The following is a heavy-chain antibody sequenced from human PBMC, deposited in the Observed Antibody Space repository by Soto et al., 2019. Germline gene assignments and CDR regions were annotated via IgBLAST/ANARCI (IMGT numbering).Heavy chain of an antibody. J-gene: IGHJ3*02. Sequence: ASVKVSCKASGYTFTGYYMHWVRQAPGQGLEWMGWINPNSGGTNYAQKFQGWVTMTRDTSISTAYMELSRLRSDDTAVYYCARRRIAAHNAFDIRGKVTMVTVSS. CDR2: INPNSGGT. D-gene: IGHD2-15*01. CDR3: ARRRIAAHNAFDI. V-gene: IGHV1-2*04. CDR1: GYTFTGYY.